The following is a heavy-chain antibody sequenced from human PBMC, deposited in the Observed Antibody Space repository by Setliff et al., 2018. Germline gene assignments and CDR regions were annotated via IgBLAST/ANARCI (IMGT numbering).Heavy chain of an antibody. D-gene: IGHD6-19*01. J-gene: IGHJ3*02. Sequence: GGSLRLSCAASGFTFSSYSLNWVRQAPGKGLEWVSSISSSSSYIHYADSVKGRFTISRDNAKNTLYLQMNSLRAEDTAVYYCIRDTSGRDAFDIWGQGTMVTVSS. CDR1: GFTFSSYS. V-gene: IGHV3-21*04. CDR2: ISSSSSYI. CDR3: IRDTSGRDAFDI.